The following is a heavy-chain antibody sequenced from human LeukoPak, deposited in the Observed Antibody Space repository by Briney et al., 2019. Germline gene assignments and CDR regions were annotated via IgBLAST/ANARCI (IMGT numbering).Heavy chain of an antibody. CDR2: IMQDGNGK. Sequence: GGSLRLSCAASGFIFSNYCMSWVRQAPGKGLEWVANIMQDGNGKYYVDSVKGRFTISRDNAKNSLYLQMNSLRAEDTAVYYCAKVPRYYYDSSGYSYFDYWGQGTLVTVSS. CDR3: AKVPRYYYDSSGYSYFDY. D-gene: IGHD3-22*01. CDR1: GFIFSNYC. J-gene: IGHJ4*02. V-gene: IGHV3-7*03.